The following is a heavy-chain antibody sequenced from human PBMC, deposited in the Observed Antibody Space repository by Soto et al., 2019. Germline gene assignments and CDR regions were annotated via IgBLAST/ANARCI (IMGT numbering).Heavy chain of an antibody. CDR1: GGSISSGGYS. J-gene: IGHJ5*02. Sequence: QLQLQESGSGLVKPSQTLSLTCAVSGGSISSGGYSWNWIRQPPGKGLEWIGYIYHSGYTYYNPPLKPRVTRSVDTSKYQFSLHLNSVTAADTAVYYCARDDLYGGWFDPWCQGTLVTVSS. D-gene: IGHD4-17*01. CDR3: ARDDLYGGWFDP. V-gene: IGHV4-30-2*01. CDR2: IYHSGYT.